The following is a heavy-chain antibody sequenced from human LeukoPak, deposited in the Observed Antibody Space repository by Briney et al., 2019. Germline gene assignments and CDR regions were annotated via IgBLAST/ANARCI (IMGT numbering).Heavy chain of an antibody. CDR2: IYTSGST. J-gene: IGHJ4*02. V-gene: IGHV4-61*02. CDR1: GGSISSGSYY. Sequence: PSETLSLTCTVSGGSISSGSYYWSWIRQPAGKGLEWIGRIYTSGSTNYNPSLKSRVTISVDTSKNQFSLKLSSVTAADTAVYYCASGGYYHSLFDYWGQGTLVTVSS. CDR3: ASGGYYHSLFDY. D-gene: IGHD3-22*01.